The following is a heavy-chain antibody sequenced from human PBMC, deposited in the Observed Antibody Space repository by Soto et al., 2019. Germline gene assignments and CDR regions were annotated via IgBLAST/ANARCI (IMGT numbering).Heavy chain of an antibody. V-gene: IGHV1-46*01. CDR3: ARDFGQWLVLTNWFDP. Sequence: QVQLVQSGAEVKKPGASVKVSCKASGYTFTSYYMHWVRQAPGQGLEWMGIINPSGGSTSYAQKFPGRVTMTRDTSTSTVYMELSSLRSEDTAVYYCARDFGQWLVLTNWFDPWGQGTLVTVSS. J-gene: IGHJ5*02. CDR1: GYTFTSYY. D-gene: IGHD6-19*01. CDR2: INPSGGST.